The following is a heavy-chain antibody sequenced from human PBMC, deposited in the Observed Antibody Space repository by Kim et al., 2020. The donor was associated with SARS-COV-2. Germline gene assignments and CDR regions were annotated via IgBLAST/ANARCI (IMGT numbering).Heavy chain of an antibody. CDR1: GGSISSGGYY. V-gene: IGHV4-31*03. Sequence: TLSLTCTVSGGSISSGGYYWSWISQHPGKGLEWIGYIYYSGSTYYNPSLKSRITISVDTSKNQFSLKLSSVTAADTAVYYCARAPSITIFGVVTHFDYWGQGTLITVSS. D-gene: IGHD3-3*01. J-gene: IGHJ4*02. CDR3: ARAPSITIFGVVTHFDY. CDR2: IYYSGST.